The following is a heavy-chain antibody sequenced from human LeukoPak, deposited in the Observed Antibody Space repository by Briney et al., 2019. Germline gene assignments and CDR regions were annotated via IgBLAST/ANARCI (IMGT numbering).Heavy chain of an antibody. Sequence: GGSLRLSCAASGFTFSSYEMNWVRQAPGKGLEWVSYISSSGSTISYADSVKGRFTISRDNAKNSLYLQMNSLRAEDTAVYYCARLYSSSSGLRASDYWGQGTLVTVSS. J-gene: IGHJ4*02. CDR2: ISSSGSTI. CDR1: GFTFSSYE. CDR3: ARLYSSSSGLRASDY. D-gene: IGHD6-6*01. V-gene: IGHV3-48*03.